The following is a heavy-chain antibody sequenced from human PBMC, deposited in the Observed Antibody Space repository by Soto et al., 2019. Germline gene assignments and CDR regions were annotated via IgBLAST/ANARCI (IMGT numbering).Heavy chain of an antibody. CDR2: VSYTGNT. D-gene: IGHD2-2*01. CDR3: ARGTLV. CDR1: GGSIGSGGYW. V-gene: IGHV4-31*03. J-gene: IGHJ4*02. Sequence: QVQLQESGPGLMQPPPTLSLTCTVSGGSIGSGGYWWSWIRQHPGRGLEWIGFVSYTGNTQYNPSLKSRVNRSVDTSTKQFSLKLSSVTAADTAVYYCARGTLVWGQGTLVTVSS.